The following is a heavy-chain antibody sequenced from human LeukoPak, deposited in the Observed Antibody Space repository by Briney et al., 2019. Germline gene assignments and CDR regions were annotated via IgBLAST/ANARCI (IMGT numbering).Heavy chain of an antibody. J-gene: IGHJ4*02. D-gene: IGHD3-22*01. CDR1: GYSFTTYW. Sequence: KHGESLKISCKGSGYSFTTYWIAWVRQMPGKGLEWMGIVYPGDSETRYSPSFQGQVTISVDKSINTAYLQWSSLKASDTAMYYCARHPSSGYYPDYWGQGTLVTVSS. V-gene: IGHV5-51*01. CDR3: ARHPSSGYYPDY. CDR2: VYPGDSET.